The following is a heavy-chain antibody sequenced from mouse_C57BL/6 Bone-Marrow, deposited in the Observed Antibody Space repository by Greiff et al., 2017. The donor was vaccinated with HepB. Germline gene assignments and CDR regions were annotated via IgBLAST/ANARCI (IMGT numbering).Heavy chain of an antibody. V-gene: IGHV2-5*01. Sequence: VQLQQSGPGLVQPSQSLSITCTVSGFSLTSYGVHWVRQSPGKGLEWLGVIWRGGSTDYNAAFMSRLSITKDNSKSQVFFKMNSLQADDTAIYYCAKGIYYDYDEGFAYWGQGTLVTVSA. J-gene: IGHJ3*01. CDR3: AKGIYYDYDEGFAY. CDR2: IWRGGST. CDR1: GFSLTSYG. D-gene: IGHD2-4*01.